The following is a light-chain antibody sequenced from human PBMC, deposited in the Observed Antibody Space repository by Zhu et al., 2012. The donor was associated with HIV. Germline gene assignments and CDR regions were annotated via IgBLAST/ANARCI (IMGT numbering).Light chain of an antibody. CDR3: QHYVPSPMYT. Sequence: EIVLTQSPGTLSLSPGERVTLSCRASQTVSRNYLAWYQQKPGQAPRLLIYGASRRVTGIPDRFSGSGSGTDFTLTISRLEPEDFAVYYCQHYVPSPMYTFGQGTKLEIK. CDR1: QTVSRNY. J-gene: IGKJ2*01. V-gene: IGKV3-20*01. CDR2: GAS.